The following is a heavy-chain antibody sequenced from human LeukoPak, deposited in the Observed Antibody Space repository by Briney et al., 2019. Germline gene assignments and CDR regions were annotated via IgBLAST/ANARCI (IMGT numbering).Heavy chain of an antibody. Sequence: GGSLRLSCAASGFTFSTYWMHWVRQAPGKGLEWVSYISSSSSTIYYAGSVKGRFTISRDNAKNSLFLQMNSLRAEDTAVYYCARSRGSSGSYPFDYWGQGTLVTVSS. CDR1: GFTFSTYW. J-gene: IGHJ4*02. CDR3: ARSRGSSGSYPFDY. V-gene: IGHV3-48*01. D-gene: IGHD1-26*01. CDR2: ISSSSSTI.